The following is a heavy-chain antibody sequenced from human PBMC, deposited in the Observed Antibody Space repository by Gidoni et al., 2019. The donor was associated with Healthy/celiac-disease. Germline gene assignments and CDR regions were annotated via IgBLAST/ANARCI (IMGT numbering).Heavy chain of an antibody. CDR2: ISYDGSNK. D-gene: IGHD6-13*01. CDR1: GFTFSSYG. J-gene: IGHJ6*03. CDR3: AKDFRSSWYLGYYYYYMDV. Sequence: GGVVQPGRSLRLSCAASGFTFSSYGMHWVRQAPGKGLEWVAVISYDGSNKYYADSVKGRFTISRDNSKNTLYLQMNSLRAEDTAVYYCAKDFRSSWYLGYYYYYMDVWGKGTTVTVSS. V-gene: IGHV3-30*18.